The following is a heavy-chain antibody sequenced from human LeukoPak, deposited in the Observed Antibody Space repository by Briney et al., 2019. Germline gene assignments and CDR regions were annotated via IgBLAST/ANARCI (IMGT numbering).Heavy chain of an antibody. CDR1: GFTVSGNY. CDR3: AGGNTWPGLSY. Sequence: EGSLRLSCAASGFTVSGNYMSWVRQAPGKGREWVSVIYTAGSTYNADSVKGRFTISRDKSKNTLYLQMNTLRAEDTAVYFCAGGNTWPGLSYWGQGTLLTVSS. J-gene: IGHJ4*02. CDR2: IYTAGST. D-gene: IGHD6-25*01. V-gene: IGHV3-53*01.